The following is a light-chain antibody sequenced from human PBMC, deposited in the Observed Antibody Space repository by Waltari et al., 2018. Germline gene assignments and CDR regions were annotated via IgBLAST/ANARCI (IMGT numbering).Light chain of an antibody. J-gene: IGKJ4*01. CDR1: QSVFNY. CDR3: QQGSLLPLT. CDR2: DTS. V-gene: IGKV3-11*01. Sequence: EIVLTQSPVTLSLSAGERATLSCRASQSVFNYLAWYQQKPGQAPRLLIYDTSKRATGIPPRFSGSGSGIDFTLTISNLEAGDFALYYCQQGSLLPLTFGGGTKVEIK.